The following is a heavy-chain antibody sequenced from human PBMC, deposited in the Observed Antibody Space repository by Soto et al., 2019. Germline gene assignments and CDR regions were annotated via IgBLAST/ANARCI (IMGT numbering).Heavy chain of an antibody. Sequence: GGSLRLSCAASGFTFSSYGMHWVRQAPGKGLEWVAVICYDGSNKYYADSVKGRFTISRDNSKNTLYLQMNSLRAEDTAVYYCARDGEYCSSTSCFPNYYYYYYGMDVWGQGTTVTVSS. V-gene: IGHV3-33*01. CDR1: GFTFSSYG. CDR3: ARDGEYCSSTSCFPNYYYYYYGMDV. CDR2: ICYDGSNK. D-gene: IGHD2-2*01. J-gene: IGHJ6*02.